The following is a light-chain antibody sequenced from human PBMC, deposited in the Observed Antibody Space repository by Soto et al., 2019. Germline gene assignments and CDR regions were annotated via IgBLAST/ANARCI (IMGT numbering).Light chain of an antibody. Sequence: DLQMTQSPSSLSASVGDRVIITCRASQTIISYLHWYQQKPGKAPKLLIYAASSLQSGVPSRFSGSGSGTDFTLTISSLQPEDFATYYCQQTYSTLPTFGQGTKVEI. CDR3: QQTYSTLPT. V-gene: IGKV1-39*01. J-gene: IGKJ1*01. CDR1: QTIISY. CDR2: AAS.